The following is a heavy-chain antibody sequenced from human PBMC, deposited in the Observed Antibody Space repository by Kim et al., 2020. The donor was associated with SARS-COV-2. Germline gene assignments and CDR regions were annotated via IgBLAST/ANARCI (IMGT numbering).Heavy chain of an antibody. V-gene: IGHV3-30*02. CDR3: AKDPFLGYCSGGSCNRGIDY. D-gene: IGHD2-15*01. J-gene: IGHJ4*02. Sequence: RFTISRDNSKNTLYLQMHSLRAEDTAVYYCAKDPFLGYCSGGSCNRGIDYWGQGNLVTVSS.